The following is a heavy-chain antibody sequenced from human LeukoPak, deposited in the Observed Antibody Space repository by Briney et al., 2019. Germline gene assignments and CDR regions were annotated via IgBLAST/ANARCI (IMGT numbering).Heavy chain of an antibody. J-gene: IGHJ4*02. CDR2: IKQDGSEK. CDR1: GFTFSSYW. CDR3: ARPKRDGWFDY. D-gene: IGHD5-24*01. V-gene: IGHV3-7*01. Sequence: GGSLRLSCAASGFTFSSYWMSWVRQAPGKGLEWVANIKQDGSEKYYVDPVKGRFTISRDNAKNSLYLQMNSLRAEDTAVYYCARPKRDGWFDYWGQGTLVTVSS.